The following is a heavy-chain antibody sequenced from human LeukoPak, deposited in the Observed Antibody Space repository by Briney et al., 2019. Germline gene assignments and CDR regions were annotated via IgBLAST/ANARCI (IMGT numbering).Heavy chain of an antibody. CDR2: INQSGST. Sequence: SETQSLTCAVYGGSFRGYYWSWIRHPPGKGLECIGEINQSGSTNYNPSLKSRVTISLDTSKIQFSLKLSSVTAADTAVYYCARAMVQVSYFYYMDVWGKGTTVIDSS. D-gene: IGHD3-10*01. J-gene: IGHJ6*03. V-gene: IGHV4-34*01. CDR3: ARAMVQVSYFYYMDV. CDR1: GGSFRGYY.